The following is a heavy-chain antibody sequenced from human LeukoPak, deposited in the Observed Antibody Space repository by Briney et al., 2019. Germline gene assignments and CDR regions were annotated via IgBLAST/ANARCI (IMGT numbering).Heavy chain of an antibody. D-gene: IGHD4-17*01. V-gene: IGHV1-24*01. CDR2: FDPEDGET. CDR1: GYTLTELS. Sequence: ASVKVSCKVSGYTLTELSMHWVRQAPGKGLEWMGGFDPEDGETIYAQKFQGRVTMTEDTSTDTAYMEPSSLRSEDTAVYYCATGVSRYGDYRGTYNWFDPWGQGTLVTVSS. CDR3: ATGVSRYGDYRGTYNWFDP. J-gene: IGHJ5*02.